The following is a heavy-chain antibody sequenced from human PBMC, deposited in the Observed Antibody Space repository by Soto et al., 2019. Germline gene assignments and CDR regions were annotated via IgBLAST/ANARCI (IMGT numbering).Heavy chain of an antibody. J-gene: IGHJ4*02. Sequence: SETLSLSWAVFGGSFIGHYWSWIRQHPGKGLEWFMEINHRGSTNYNPSLKSRVTISVDTSKKYFLLKLMSLTAADTSVYVCASREGIVGSFGYFDYWGQGTLRTVPS. CDR1: GGSFIGHY. CDR3: ASREGIVGSFGYFDY. D-gene: IGHD1-26*01. CDR2: INHRGST. V-gene: IGHV4-34*01.